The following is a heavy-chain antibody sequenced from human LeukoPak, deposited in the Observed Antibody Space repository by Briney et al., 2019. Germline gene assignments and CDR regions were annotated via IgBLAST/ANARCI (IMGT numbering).Heavy chain of an antibody. CDR1: GFTFSSYW. CDR2: IKQDGSEK. V-gene: IGHV3-7*01. J-gene: IGHJ6*03. Sequence: PGGSLRLFCAASGFTFSSYWMSWVRQAPGKGLEWVANIKQDGSEKYYVDSVKGRFTISRDNAKNSLYLQMNSLGAEDTAVYYCAAPSYYMDVWGKGTTVTVSS. CDR3: AAPSYYMDV.